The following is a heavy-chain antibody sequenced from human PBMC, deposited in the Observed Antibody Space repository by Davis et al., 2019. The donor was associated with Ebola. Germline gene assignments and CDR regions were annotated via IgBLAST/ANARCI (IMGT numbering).Heavy chain of an antibody. D-gene: IGHD3-3*01. CDR3: ARGSTFWSGYYMAYFDY. V-gene: IGHV1-2*02. CDR2: INPNAGNT. CDR1: GYTFIGHY. J-gene: IGHJ4*02. Sequence: ASVKVSCKASGYTFIGHYIHWVRQAPGQGLEWMGWINPNAGNTKYEQKFQGRVTMTRDTSINTAYMEVTRLTFDDTAVYYCARGSTFWSGYYMAYFDYWGQGILVTVSS.